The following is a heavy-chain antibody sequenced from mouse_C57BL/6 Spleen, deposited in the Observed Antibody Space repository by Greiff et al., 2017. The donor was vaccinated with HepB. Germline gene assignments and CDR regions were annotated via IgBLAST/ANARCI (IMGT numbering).Heavy chain of an antibody. Sequence: QVQLKQSGAELVKPGASVKISCKASGYAFSSYWMNWVKQRPGKGLEWIGQIYPGDGDTNYNGKFKGKATLTADKSSSTAYMQLSSLTSEDSAVYFCARSAWDVNYFDYWGQGTTLTVSS. CDR1: GYAFSSYW. J-gene: IGHJ2*01. CDR2: IYPGDGDT. V-gene: IGHV1-80*01. D-gene: IGHD4-1*01. CDR3: ARSAWDVNYFDY.